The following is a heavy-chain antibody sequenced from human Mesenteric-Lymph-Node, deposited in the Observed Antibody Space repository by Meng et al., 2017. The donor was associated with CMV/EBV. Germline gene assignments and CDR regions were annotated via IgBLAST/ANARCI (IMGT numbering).Heavy chain of an antibody. CDR1: GGSISSSSYY. Sequence: GSLRLSCTVSGGSISSSSYYWGWIRQPPGKGLEWIGSIYYSGSTYYNPSLKSRVTISLDTSKNEFSLRLSSVTAADTAVYYCARDHLGYDFWSGYWGDYGMDVWGQGTTVTVSS. J-gene: IGHJ6*02. CDR2: IYYSGST. D-gene: IGHD3-3*01. CDR3: ARDHLGYDFWSGYWGDYGMDV. V-gene: IGHV4-39*07.